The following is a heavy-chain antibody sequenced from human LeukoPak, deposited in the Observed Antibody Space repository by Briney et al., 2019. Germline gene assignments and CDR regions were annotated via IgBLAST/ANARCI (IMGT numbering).Heavy chain of an antibody. D-gene: IGHD1-26*01. CDR1: GFIFSNSW. Sequence: GGSLRLSCAASGFIFSNSWMSWVRQAPGKGLEWVAKINKDGSETYYVDSVKGRFTVSRDNAQNSQYLQMNSPRAEDTAVYYCASYSGTYSFFSWGQGTLVTVSS. J-gene: IGHJ5*02. V-gene: IGHV3-7*01. CDR2: INKDGSET. CDR3: ASYSGTYSFFS.